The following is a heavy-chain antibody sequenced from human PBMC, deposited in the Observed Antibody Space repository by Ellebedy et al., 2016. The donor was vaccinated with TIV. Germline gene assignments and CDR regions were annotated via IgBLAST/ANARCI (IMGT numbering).Heavy chain of an antibody. D-gene: IGHD3-3*01. V-gene: IGHV4-31*03. CDR2: IYYSGST. Sequence: SETLSLTCTVSGGSISSGGYYWSWIRQHPGKGLEWIGYIYYSGSTYYNPSLKSRITISVDTSKNQFSLKLSSVTAADTAVYYCAREGITIFGVVPNDAFDIWGQGTMVTVSS. CDR1: GGSISSGGYY. CDR3: AREGITIFGVVPNDAFDI. J-gene: IGHJ3*02.